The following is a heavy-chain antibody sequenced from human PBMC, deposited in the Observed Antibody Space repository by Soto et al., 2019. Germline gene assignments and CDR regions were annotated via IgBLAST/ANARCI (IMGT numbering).Heavy chain of an antibody. D-gene: IGHD3-22*01. CDR2: FDPEDGET. Sequence: ASVKVSCKVSGYTLTELSMHWVRQAPGKGLDWMGGFDPEDGETIYAQKFQGRVTMTEDTSTDTAYMELSSLRSEDAAVYYCAILDLIGYYDSSGYYAFDIWGQGTMVTVSS. V-gene: IGHV1-24*01. CDR1: GYTLTELS. J-gene: IGHJ3*02. CDR3: AILDLIGYYDSSGYYAFDI.